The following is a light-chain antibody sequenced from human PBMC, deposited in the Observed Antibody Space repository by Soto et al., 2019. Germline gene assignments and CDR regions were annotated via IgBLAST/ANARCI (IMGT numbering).Light chain of an antibody. CDR1: SSDVGGYKY. Sequence: QSALTQPPSASGSPGRSVTISCTGTSSDVGGYKYVSWYQQHPGKAPKVMIYEVSKRPSGVPNRFSGSKSGNTAPLTVSGLQAEDEADYYCSSYAGSNNYVFGTGTKVTVL. J-gene: IGLJ1*01. V-gene: IGLV2-8*01. CDR2: EVS. CDR3: SSYAGSNNYV.